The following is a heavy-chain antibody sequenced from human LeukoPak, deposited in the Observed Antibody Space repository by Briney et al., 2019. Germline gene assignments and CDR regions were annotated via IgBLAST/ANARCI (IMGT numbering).Heavy chain of an antibody. CDR1: GYTFSSYC. V-gene: IGHV1-18*01. J-gene: IGHJ4*02. CDR2: ISDYSGNK. CDR3: ARMVGYYGVWSGNTGGETIDY. D-gene: IGHD3-3*01. Sequence: ASVKLSCKASGYTFSSYCISWVRQAPGQGLEWMGCISDYSGNKNYAEKLQGRFTITRDTSTNTAYLELKSLRSDDPAVYYCARMVGYYGVWSGNTGGETIDYWGEGTLVTVSS.